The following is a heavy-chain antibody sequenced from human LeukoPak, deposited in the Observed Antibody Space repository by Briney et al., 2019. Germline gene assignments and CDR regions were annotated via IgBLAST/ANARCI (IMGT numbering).Heavy chain of an antibody. CDR2: IYYSGST. V-gene: IGHV4-59*12. CDR3: ARARGAMIVVVTPYDY. J-gene: IGHJ4*02. D-gene: IGHD3-22*01. Sequence: SETLSLTCTVSGGSISSYYWSWIRQPPGKGLEWIGYIYYSGSTNYNPSLKSRVTISVDTSKNQFSLKLSSVTAADTAVYYCARARGAMIVVVTPYDYWGQGTLVTVSS. CDR1: GGSISSYY.